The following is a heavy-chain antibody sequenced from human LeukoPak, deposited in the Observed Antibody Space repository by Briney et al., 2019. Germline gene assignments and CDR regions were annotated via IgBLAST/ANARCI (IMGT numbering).Heavy chain of an antibody. D-gene: IGHD7-27*01. CDR1: GFTFDERA. V-gene: IGHV3-9*01. CDR2: IMWNSATI. Sequence: PGGSLRLSCAGSGFTFDERAMHWVRQAPGKGLEWVSGIMWNSATIGYADSVKGRFTVSRDNAKNSLYLQMDSLRTEDTALYYCGKDLKPGGLDVWGQGTTVTVSS. J-gene: IGHJ6*02. CDR3: GKDLKPGGLDV.